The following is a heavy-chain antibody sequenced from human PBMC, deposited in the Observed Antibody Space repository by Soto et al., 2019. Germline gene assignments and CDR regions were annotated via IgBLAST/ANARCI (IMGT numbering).Heavy chain of an antibody. J-gene: IGHJ4*02. Sequence: ASVKVSCKASGYTFTSYAMPWVRQAPGQRLEWMGWINAGNGNTKYSQKFQGRVTITRDTAASTAYMELSSLRSEDTAVYYCARGCSRTSCYYFDYWGQGTLVTVSS. CDR1: GYTFTSYA. V-gene: IGHV1-3*01. CDR2: INAGNGNT. CDR3: ARGCSRTSCYYFDY. D-gene: IGHD2-2*01.